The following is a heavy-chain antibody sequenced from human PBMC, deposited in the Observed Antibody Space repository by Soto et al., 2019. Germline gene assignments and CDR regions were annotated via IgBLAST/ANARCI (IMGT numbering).Heavy chain of an antibody. CDR2: IYHSGST. J-gene: IGHJ5*02. Sequence: SETLSLTCAVSGGSISSGGYSWSWIRQPPGKGLEWIGYIYHSGSTYYNPSLKSRVTISVDRSKNQFSLKLSSVTAADTAVYYCARRPWPWGQGTLVPVSS. CDR3: ARRPWP. V-gene: IGHV4-30-2*01. CDR1: GGSISSGGYS.